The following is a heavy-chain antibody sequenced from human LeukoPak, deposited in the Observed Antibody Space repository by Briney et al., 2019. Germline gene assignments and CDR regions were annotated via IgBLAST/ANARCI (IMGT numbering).Heavy chain of an antibody. CDR3: AKTGSWSANWFDP. CDR1: VYTFTSYD. D-gene: IGHD6-13*01. J-gene: IGHJ5*02. V-gene: IGHV1-8*01. CDR2: MNPNSGNR. Sequence: ASVKVSCKASVYTFTSYDINWVRQATGQGLEWIGCMNPNSGNRAYAQKFQGRVTMNRGTSINTAYMELSSLTSEDTAVYYCAKTGSWSANWFDPRGQGTLVTVSS.